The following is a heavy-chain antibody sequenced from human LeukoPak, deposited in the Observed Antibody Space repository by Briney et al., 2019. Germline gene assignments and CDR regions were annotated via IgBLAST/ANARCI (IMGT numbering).Heavy chain of an antibody. CDR3: ARGMVRGVIGGGAFDI. J-gene: IGHJ3*02. CDR2: IYPNSGGT. Sequence: ASVKVSCKASAYTFTGYYMHWVRQAPGQGLEWMGWIYPNSGGTNYAQKFQGRVTITADKSTSTAYMELNSLRSEDTAVYYCARGMVRGVIGGGAFDIWGQGTMVTVSS. D-gene: IGHD3-10*01. V-gene: IGHV1-2*02. CDR1: AYTFTGYY.